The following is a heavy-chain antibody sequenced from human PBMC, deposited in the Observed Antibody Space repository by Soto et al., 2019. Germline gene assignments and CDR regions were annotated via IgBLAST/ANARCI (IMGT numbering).Heavy chain of an antibody. CDR2: IIPIFGTA. Sequence: QVQLVQSGAEVKKPGSSVKVSCKASGGTFSSYAISWVRQAPGQGLEWMGGIIPIFGTANYAQKFQGRVTITVDXXTXTXXMELSSLRSEDTAVYYCARDQCISTSCYGAYGMDVWGQGTTVTVSS. V-gene: IGHV1-69*12. CDR1: GGTFSSYA. J-gene: IGHJ6*02. CDR3: ARDQCISTSCYGAYGMDV. D-gene: IGHD2-2*01.